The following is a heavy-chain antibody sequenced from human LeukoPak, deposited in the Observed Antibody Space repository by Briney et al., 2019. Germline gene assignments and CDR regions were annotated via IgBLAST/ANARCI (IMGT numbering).Heavy chain of an antibody. V-gene: IGHV3-23*01. CDR3: SKHYVVTHAFHY. CDR2: ITNSGDTT. CDR1: GFTFSSSV. D-gene: IGHD4-17*01. Sequence: PGGSLRLSCAASGFTFSSSVMSWVRQAPGKGLEWVSGITNSGDTTYYEDSVKGRLTISRDNSKNTLYLQMSSLRAEDTAVYYCSKHYVVTHAFHYWGQGTLVTVSS. J-gene: IGHJ4*02.